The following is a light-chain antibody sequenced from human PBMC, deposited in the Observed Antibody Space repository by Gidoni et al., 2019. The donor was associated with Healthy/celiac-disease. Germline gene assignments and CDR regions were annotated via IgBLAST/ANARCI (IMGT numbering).Light chain of an antibody. CDR2: GNS. J-gene: IGLJ2*01. CDR3: QSYDSSLSGHVV. Sequence: QSVLTQPPSVAGAPGQRVTIPCTGSSSNIGAGYDVHWYQQLPGTAPKLLLYGNSNRPSGVPDRFSGSKSGTSASLAITGLQAEDEADYYCQSYDSSLSGHVVFGGGTKLTVL. V-gene: IGLV1-40*01. CDR1: SSNIGAGYD.